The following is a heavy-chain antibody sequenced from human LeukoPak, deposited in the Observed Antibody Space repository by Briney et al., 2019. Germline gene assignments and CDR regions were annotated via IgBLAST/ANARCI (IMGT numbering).Heavy chain of an antibody. V-gene: IGHV3-23*01. CDR2: ISGSGGST. Sequence: GGSLRLSCAASGFTFSSYAMSWVRQAPGKGLEWVSAISGSGGSTYYADSVKGRFTISRDNSKNTLYLQMNSLRAEDTAVYYCAKTGYYYGSGSFIWFDPWGQGTLVTVSS. CDR1: GFTFSSYA. J-gene: IGHJ5*02. CDR3: AKTGYYYGSGSFIWFDP. D-gene: IGHD3-10*01.